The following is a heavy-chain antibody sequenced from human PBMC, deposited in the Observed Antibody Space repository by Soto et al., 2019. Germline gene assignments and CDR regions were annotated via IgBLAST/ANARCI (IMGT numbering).Heavy chain of an antibody. CDR2: ISYDGSNK. Sequence: RRLSCAASGFTFSSYGMHWVRQAPGKGLEWVAVISYDGSNKYYADSVKGRFTISRDNSKNTLYLQMNSLRAEDTAVYYCAVDYYDSSGYYPGPFDYWGQGTLVTVSS. CDR1: GFTFSSYG. V-gene: IGHV3-30*03. CDR3: AVDYYDSSGYYPGPFDY. J-gene: IGHJ4*02. D-gene: IGHD3-22*01.